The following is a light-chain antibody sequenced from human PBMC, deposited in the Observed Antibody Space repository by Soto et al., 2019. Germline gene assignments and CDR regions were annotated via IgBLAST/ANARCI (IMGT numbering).Light chain of an antibody. CDR1: QSISSY. CDR2: AAS. Sequence: DIQMTQSPSSLSASVGDRVTITCRASQSISSYLNWYQQKPGKAPKLLIYAASSLQSGVPSRFSGSGSGTDFTLTISSLQPEDFATYSCQQSYSNPTFGGGTKVDI. V-gene: IGKV1-39*01. J-gene: IGKJ4*01. CDR3: QQSYSNPT.